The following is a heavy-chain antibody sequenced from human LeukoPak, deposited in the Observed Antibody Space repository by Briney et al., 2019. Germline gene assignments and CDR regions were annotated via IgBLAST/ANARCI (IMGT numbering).Heavy chain of an antibody. D-gene: IGHD2-8*01. CDR1: GGSISSYY. CDR2: IYYSGST. V-gene: IGHV4-59*01. Sequence: SETLSLTCTVSGGSISSYYWSWIRQPPGKGLEWIGYIYYSGSTNYNPSLKNRVTISVDTSKNQFSLKLSSVTAADTAVYYCARDRAYGRYYFDYWGQGTLVTVSS. CDR3: ARDRAYGRYYFDY. J-gene: IGHJ4*02.